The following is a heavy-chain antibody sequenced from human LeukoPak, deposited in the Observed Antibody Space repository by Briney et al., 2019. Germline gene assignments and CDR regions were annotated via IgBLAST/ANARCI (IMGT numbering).Heavy chain of an antibody. V-gene: IGHV3-33*01. Sequence: GRSLRLSCAASGFTFSNYGMHWVRQAPGKGLEWVAVIWYDGSNKYYADSVKGRFTISRDNSKNTLYLQMNSLRAEDTAVYYCASGWFGELPGYWGQGTLVTVSS. D-gene: IGHD3-10*01. CDR2: IWYDGSNK. CDR1: GFTFSNYG. CDR3: ASGWFGELPGY. J-gene: IGHJ4*02.